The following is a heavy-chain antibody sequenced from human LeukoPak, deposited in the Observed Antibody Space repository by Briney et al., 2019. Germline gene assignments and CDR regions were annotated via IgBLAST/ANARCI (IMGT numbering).Heavy chain of an antibody. J-gene: IGHJ4*02. V-gene: IGHV1-8*01. D-gene: IGHD3-3*01. CDR3: ATSVDGLVTIRTYFEL. CDR2: MNPNSGNT. Sequence: ASVKVSCKASGYTFTSYDINWVRQATGQGLEWMGWMNPNSGNTGYAQKFQGRVTMTRNTSISTAYMELSSLRSEDTAIYYCATSVDGLVTIRTYFELWGQGTPVTVSS. CDR1: GYTFTSYD.